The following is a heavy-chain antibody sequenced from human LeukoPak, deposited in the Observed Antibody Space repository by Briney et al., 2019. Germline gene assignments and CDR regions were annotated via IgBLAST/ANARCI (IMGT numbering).Heavy chain of an antibody. CDR3: ALDTSGFGYHYYYYMDA. V-gene: IGHV1-2*02. D-gene: IGHD3-22*01. Sequence: ASVKVSCKASGYSFTGYYVHWVRQAPGQGLEWMGWINPTSGGTNFAQKFQGRVTMTRDTSISTAYMELSRLTLDDTAVYYCALDTSGFGYHYYYYMDAWGKGTTVTVSS. CDR2: INPTSGGT. J-gene: IGHJ6*03. CDR1: GYSFTGYY.